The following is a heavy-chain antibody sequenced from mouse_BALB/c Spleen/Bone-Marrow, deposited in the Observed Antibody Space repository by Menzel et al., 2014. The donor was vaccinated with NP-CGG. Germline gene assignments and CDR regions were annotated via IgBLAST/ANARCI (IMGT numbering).Heavy chain of an antibody. J-gene: IGHJ3*01. CDR1: GFSLTGYN. CDR2: IWGDGST. V-gene: IGHV2-6-7*01. CDR3: ATDWFAY. Sequence: VQLVGSGPGLVAPSQRLSITCTVSGFSLTGYNVNWVRQPPGKGLEWLGMIWGDGSTDYNSVLKSRLSINKDSSKSQVFLKMNSLQTDDTARYYCATDWFAYWGQGTLVTVSA.